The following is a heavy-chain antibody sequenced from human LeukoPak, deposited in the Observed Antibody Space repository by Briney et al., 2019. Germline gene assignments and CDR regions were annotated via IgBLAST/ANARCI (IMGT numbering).Heavy chain of an antibody. Sequence: GGSLRLSCEASGFTFSSYGIHWVRQAPGEGLEWVAVIWSDGSNKYYADSVKGRFTISRDNSKNTLYLQLNSLRAEDTAVYYCARASGSFDYWGQGTLVSVSS. CDR2: IWSDGSNK. D-gene: IGHD1-26*01. J-gene: IGHJ4*02. CDR1: GFTFSSYG. V-gene: IGHV3-33*01. CDR3: ARASGSFDY.